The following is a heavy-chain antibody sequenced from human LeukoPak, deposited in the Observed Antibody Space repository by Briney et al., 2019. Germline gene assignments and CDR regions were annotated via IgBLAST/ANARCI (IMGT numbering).Heavy chain of an antibody. Sequence: SVKVSCKASGYTFTGYYMHWVRQAPGQGLEWMGWINPNSGGTNYAQKFQGRVTMTRDTSISTAYMELSRLRSDDTAVYYCARDTDYYDSSGYYEHVFDYWGQGTLVTVSS. CDR3: ARDTDYYDSSGYYEHVFDY. D-gene: IGHD3-22*01. CDR1: GYTFTGYY. V-gene: IGHV1-2*02. CDR2: INPNSGGT. J-gene: IGHJ4*02.